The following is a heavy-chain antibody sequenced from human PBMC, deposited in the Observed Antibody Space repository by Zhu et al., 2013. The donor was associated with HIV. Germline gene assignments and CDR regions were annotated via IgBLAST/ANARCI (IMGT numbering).Heavy chain of an antibody. V-gene: IGHV4-39*07. CDR3: ARTLYYDSSGRYPFSPFDS. CDR2: VYYSGGT. J-gene: IGHJ4*02. D-gene: IGHD3-22*01. CDR1: GGSISSSSYY. Sequence: QVQLQESGPGLVKPSETLSLTCTVSGGSISSSSYYWGWIRQPPGKGLEWIGTVYYSGGTYYNPSLKSRVTISPDTTNNQWSLKMTSVTAADTAVYYCARTLYYDSSGRYPFSPFDSWGQGILVTVSS.